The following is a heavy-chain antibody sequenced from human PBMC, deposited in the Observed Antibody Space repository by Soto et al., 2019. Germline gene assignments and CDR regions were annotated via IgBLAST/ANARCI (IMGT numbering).Heavy chain of an antibody. CDR2: IGGSNTDR. CDR3: AKDAVSYNGKWDWFDS. V-gene: IGHV3-23*01. CDR1: RFIFSDYV. Sequence: DVQLLQSGGGLVQPGVSLTLSCAASRFIFSDYVMNWVRQAPGKGLEWVSSIGGSNTDRYYADSVKGRFIISRDNSKNTMYLQMNSLRDDDTAVYYCAKDAVSYNGKWDWFDSWGQGTLVTVSS. D-gene: IGHD1-26*01. J-gene: IGHJ5*01.